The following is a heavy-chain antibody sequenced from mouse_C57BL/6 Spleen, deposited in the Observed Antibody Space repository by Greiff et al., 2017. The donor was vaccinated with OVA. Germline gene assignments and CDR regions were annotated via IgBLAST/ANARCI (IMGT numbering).Heavy chain of an antibody. J-gene: IGHJ2*01. D-gene: IGHD1-1*01. V-gene: IGHV1-47*01. CDR1: GYTFTTYP. CDR2: FHPYNDDT. Sequence: VKLMESGAELVKPGASVKMSCKASGYTFTTYPIEWMKQNHGKSLEWIGNFHPYNDDTKYNEKFKGKATLTVEKSSSTVYLELSRLTSDDSAVYYCGVSYYYGSSYFDYWGQGTTLTVSS. CDR3: GVSYYYGSSYFDY.